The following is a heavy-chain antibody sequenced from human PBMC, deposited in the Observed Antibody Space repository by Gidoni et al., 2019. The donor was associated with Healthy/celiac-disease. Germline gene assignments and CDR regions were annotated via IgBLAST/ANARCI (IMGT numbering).Heavy chain of an antibody. J-gene: IGHJ6*02. CDR3: AREGLMVRGVIFYYGMDV. CDR2: INAGNGNT. D-gene: IGHD3-10*01. Sequence: QVQLVQSGAEVKKPGASVKVSCKASGYTFTSYAMHWVRQAPGQRLEWMGWINAGNGNTKYSQKFQGRVTITRDTSASTAYMELSSLRSEDTAVYYCAREGLMVRGVIFYYGMDVWGQGTTVTVSS. V-gene: IGHV1-3*01. CDR1: GYTFTSYA.